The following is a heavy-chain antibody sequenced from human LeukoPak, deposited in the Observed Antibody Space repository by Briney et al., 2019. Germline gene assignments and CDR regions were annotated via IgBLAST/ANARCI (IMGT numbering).Heavy chain of an antibody. D-gene: IGHD3-10*01. J-gene: IGHJ6*02. CDR3: ARYGSGSYYANYYYGMDV. CDR2: ISAYNGNT. V-gene: IGHV1-18*01. Sequence: GASVKVSCKASGYTFTSYGISWVRQAPGQGLEWMGWISAYNGNTNYAQKLQGRVTMTTDTSTSTAYMELRSLRSDDTAVYYCARYGSGSYYANYYYGMDVWGQGTTVTVSS. CDR1: GYTFTSYG.